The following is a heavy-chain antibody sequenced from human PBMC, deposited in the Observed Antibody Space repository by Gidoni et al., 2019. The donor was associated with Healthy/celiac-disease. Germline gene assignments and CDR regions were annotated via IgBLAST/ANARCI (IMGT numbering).Heavy chain of an antibody. Sequence: QVQLVESGGGVVQPGRSLRLACAASGFTFSSYGMHWVRPAPGKGLEWVAVIWYDGSNKYDADSVKGRFTISRDNSKNTLYLQMNSLRAEDTAVYYCAREAGVYEEDNWFDPWGQGTLVTVSS. J-gene: IGHJ5*02. D-gene: IGHD5-12*01. CDR1: GFTFSSYG. V-gene: IGHV3-33*01. CDR2: IWYDGSNK. CDR3: AREAGVYEEDNWFDP.